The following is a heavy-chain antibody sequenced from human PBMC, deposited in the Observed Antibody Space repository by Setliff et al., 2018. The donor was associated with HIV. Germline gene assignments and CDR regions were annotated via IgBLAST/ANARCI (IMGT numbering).Heavy chain of an antibody. J-gene: IGHJ4*02. D-gene: IGHD4-17*01. Sequence: GGSLRLSCAASGFTVSTNYMSWVRQAPGKGLEWVSVIYGGGNTDYADSVKGRFTISRDNSKNTLYLQMNSLRAEDTAVYYCAKGFDYGEYYSFDSWGQGTLVTVSS. CDR3: AKGFDYGEYYSFDS. CDR1: GFTVSTNY. CDR2: IYGGGNT. V-gene: IGHV3-53*01.